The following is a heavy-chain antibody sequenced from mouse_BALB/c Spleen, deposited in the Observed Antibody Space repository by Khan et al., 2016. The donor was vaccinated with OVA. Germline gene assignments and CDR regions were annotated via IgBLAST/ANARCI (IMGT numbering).Heavy chain of an antibody. CDR2: IYPGTDNT. J-gene: IGHJ2*01. Sequence: VQLKQSGTELVRPGASVKLSCKTSGYIFTSYWIHWLKQRSGQGLEWIARIYPGTDNTYYNEKLKDKATLTADKSSSTAYMQLSSLKSEDSAVYFCAREDALYYFDYWGQGTTLTVSS. CDR1: GYIFTSYW. CDR3: AREDALYYFDY. V-gene: IGHV1-76*01.